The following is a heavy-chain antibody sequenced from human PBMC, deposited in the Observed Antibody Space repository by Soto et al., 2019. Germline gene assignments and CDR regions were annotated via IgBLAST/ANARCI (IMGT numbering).Heavy chain of an antibody. CDR1: GFTFSSYG. D-gene: IGHD3-16*01. J-gene: IGHJ4*02. CDR2: ISYDSRS. V-gene: IGHV3-30*18. Sequence: GGSLGLSCAASGFTFSSYGMHWVRQAPGKGLEWVAVISYDSRSYYADSVKGRFTISRDNSKSTLYLQMNSLRAEDTAVYYCAKAYFVWSSEQPYYFDYWGQGTLVTVSS. CDR3: AKAYFVWSSEQPYYFDY.